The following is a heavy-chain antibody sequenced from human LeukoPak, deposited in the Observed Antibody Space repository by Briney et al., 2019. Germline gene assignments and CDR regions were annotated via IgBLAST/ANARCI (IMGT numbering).Heavy chain of an antibody. CDR1: GYTFTSYY. J-gene: IGHJ4*02. Sequence: ASXXXXXKASGYTFTSYYMHWVRQAPGQGLEWMGIINPSGGSTSYEQKFQGRVTLTRDTSTSTVYMELSSLRSEDTAVYYCARDPAQSAAGTFDYWGQGTLVTVSS. CDR3: ARDPAQSAAGTFDY. D-gene: IGHD6-13*01. CDR2: INPSGGST. V-gene: IGHV1-46*01.